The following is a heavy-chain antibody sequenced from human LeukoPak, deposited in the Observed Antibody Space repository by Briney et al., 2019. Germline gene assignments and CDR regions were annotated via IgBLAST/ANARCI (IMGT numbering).Heavy chain of an antibody. CDR3: ARGGDIVVVPAALDNWFDP. D-gene: IGHD2-2*01. CDR2: IYYSGST. CDR1: GGSISSYY. Sequence: PSETLSLTCTVSGGSISSYYWSWIQQPPGKGLEWIGYIYYSGSTNYNPSLKSRVTISVDTSKNQFSLKLSSVTAADTAVYYCARGGDIVVVPAALDNWFDPWGQGTLVTVSS. V-gene: IGHV4-59*01. J-gene: IGHJ5*02.